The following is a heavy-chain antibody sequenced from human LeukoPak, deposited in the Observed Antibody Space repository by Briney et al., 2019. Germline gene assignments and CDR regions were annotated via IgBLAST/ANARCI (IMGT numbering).Heavy chain of an antibody. CDR1: GFIFSSYG. J-gene: IGHJ5*02. Sequence: GGSLRLSCAASGFIFSSYGMHWVRQAPGKGLEWVAVISYDGSNKYYADSVKGRFTISRDNSKNTLYLQMNSLRAEDTAVYYCVRGGESTWSWGQGTLVTVSS. CDR3: VRGGESTWS. V-gene: IGHV3-30*03. CDR2: ISYDGSNK. D-gene: IGHD2-15*01.